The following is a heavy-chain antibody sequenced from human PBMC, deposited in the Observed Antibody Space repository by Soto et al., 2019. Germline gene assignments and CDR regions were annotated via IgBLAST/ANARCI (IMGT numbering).Heavy chain of an antibody. CDR3: ASQPSYYHYYGMDV. Sequence: SETLSLTCTVSGGSISSTSYYWGWIRQPPGKGLEWIGSIYHSGTNYYNPSLKSRVTISVDKSRNQFSLRVTSVTAADTAVYYCASQPSYYHYYGMDVWGQGTTVTVSS. CDR2: IYHSGTN. CDR1: GGSISSTSYY. V-gene: IGHV4-39*01. J-gene: IGHJ6*02.